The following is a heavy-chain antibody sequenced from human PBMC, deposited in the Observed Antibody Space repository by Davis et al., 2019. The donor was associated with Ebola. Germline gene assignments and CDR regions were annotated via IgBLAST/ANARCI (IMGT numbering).Heavy chain of an antibody. CDR2: IYDQST. J-gene: IGHJ4*02. Sequence: LEGSLRLSCIASGFTFSTYAMNWVRQAPGKGLEWVSVIYDQSTAYADSVRGRFIISRDKSNNTLYLEMNSLRVDDTAVYYCATTQWLREFDNWGQGTLVTVSS. CDR3: ATTQWLREFDN. V-gene: IGHV3-53*05. CDR1: GFTFSTYA. D-gene: IGHD6-19*01.